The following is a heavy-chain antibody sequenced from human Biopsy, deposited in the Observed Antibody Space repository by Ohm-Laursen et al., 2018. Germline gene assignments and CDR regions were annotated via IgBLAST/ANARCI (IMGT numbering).Heavy chain of an antibody. Sequence: GASVKVSCKASGYTFTGYYLHWVRQAPGQGLEWMGWINPKSGGTHYLEKFRGRVTMTRDTSISTAYMEVSSLRSDDTAVYYCARDPLNGHKHFDYWGQGSLVTVSS. D-gene: IGHD2-8*01. J-gene: IGHJ4*02. V-gene: IGHV1-2*02. CDR3: ARDPLNGHKHFDY. CDR2: INPKSGGT. CDR1: GYTFTGYY.